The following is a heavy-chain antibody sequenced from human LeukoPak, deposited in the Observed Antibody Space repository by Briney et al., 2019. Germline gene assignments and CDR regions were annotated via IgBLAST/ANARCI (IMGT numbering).Heavy chain of an antibody. Sequence: GGSLRLSCAASGFTFSNSAMSWVRQAPGKGLEWVSTISGTGGSTYFADSVKGRFSISSDNSENTLYLQMNSLRADDTAVYYCAHRYGDYWGQGTRVTVSS. CDR3: AHRYGDY. D-gene: IGHD4-17*01. V-gene: IGHV3-23*01. CDR1: GFTFSNSA. CDR2: ISGTGGST. J-gene: IGHJ4*02.